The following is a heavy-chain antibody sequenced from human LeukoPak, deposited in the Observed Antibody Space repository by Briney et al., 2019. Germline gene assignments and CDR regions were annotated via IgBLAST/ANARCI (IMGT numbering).Heavy chain of an antibody. CDR2: IWYDGSNK. V-gene: IGHV3-33*01. CDR3: ARADALLWFGETD. D-gene: IGHD3-10*01. CDR1: GFTFSSYG. J-gene: IGHJ4*02. Sequence: GGSLRLSCAASGFTFSSYGMPWVRQAPGKGLEWVAVIWYDGSNKYYADSVKGRFTISRDNSKNTLYLQTNSLRAEDTAVYYCARADALLWFGETDWGQGTLVTVSS.